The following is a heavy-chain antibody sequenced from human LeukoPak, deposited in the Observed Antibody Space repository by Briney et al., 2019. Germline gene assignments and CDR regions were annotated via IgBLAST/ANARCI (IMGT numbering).Heavy chain of an antibody. J-gene: IGHJ4*02. V-gene: IGHV4-34*01. Sequence: SETLSLTCAVYGGSFSGYYWSWIRQPPGKGLEWIGEINHSGSTNYNPSLKSRVTISVDTSKNQFSLKLSSVTAADTAVYYCAGFGYSYGLDWGQGTLVTVSS. CDR1: GGSFSGYY. CDR2: INHSGST. CDR3: AGFGYSYGLD. D-gene: IGHD5-18*01.